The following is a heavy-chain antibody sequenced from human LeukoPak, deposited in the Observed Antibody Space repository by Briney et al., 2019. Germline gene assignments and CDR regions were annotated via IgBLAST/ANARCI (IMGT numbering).Heavy chain of an antibody. Sequence: GGSLRLSCAASGFTFSSYGMSWVRQAPGKGLEWVSAISGSGGGTYYANSVKGRFIISRDNSKNTLYLQMNSLRAEDTAVYYCARDYGGSSPFDYWGQGTLVTVSS. J-gene: IGHJ4*02. CDR1: GFTFSSYG. V-gene: IGHV3-23*01. D-gene: IGHD4-23*01. CDR3: ARDYGGSSPFDY. CDR2: ISGSGGGT.